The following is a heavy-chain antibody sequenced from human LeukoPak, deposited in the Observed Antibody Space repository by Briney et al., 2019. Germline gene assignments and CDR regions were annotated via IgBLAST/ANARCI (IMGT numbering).Heavy chain of an antibody. V-gene: IGHV3-23*01. CDR2: ISGSGGST. Sequence: GGSLRLSCAVSGFTFSSYAMSWVRQAPGKGLEGVSPISGSGGSTYYADSVKGRFTISRDNSKNTLYLQMNSLRAEDTAVYYCAGYDDYVGEYNWFAPWGQGTLVTVSS. CDR3: AGYDDYVGEYNWFAP. CDR1: GFTFSSYA. J-gene: IGHJ5*02. D-gene: IGHD4-17*01.